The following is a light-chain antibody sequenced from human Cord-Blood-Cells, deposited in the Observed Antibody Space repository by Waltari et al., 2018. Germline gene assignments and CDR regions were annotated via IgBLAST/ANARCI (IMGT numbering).Light chain of an antibody. CDR1: QSVSSN. CDR3: QQRSNWPT. V-gene: IGKV3-15*01. CDR2: GAS. J-gene: IGKJ2*01. Sequence: EIVMTQSPATLSVSPGERATLSCRASQSVSSNLAWYQQTPGQAPRLLIYGASTRATGIPARFSGSGSGTEFTLTISSLQSEDFAVYYCQQRSNWPTFGQGTKLEIK.